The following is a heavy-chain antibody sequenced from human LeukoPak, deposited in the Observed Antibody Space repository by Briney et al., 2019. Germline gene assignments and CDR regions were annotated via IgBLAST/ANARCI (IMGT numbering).Heavy chain of an antibody. CDR1: GFTFSSYA. CDR2: ITTTGDTT. V-gene: IGHV3-64*01. D-gene: IGHD1-26*01. J-gene: IGHJ4*02. Sequence: AGGSLRLSCAASGFTFSSYAMHWVRQAPGKGLEYVSAITTTGDTTYYANSVKGRFTISRDNSKSTLYLQMGSLRPEDMAVYYCARAPSGSYDYWGQGTLVTVSS. CDR3: ARAPSGSYDY.